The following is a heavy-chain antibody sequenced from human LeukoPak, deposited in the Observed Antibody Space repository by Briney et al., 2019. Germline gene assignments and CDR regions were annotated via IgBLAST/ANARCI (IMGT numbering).Heavy chain of an antibody. V-gene: IGHV1-69*13. Sequence: GASVKVSCKASGGTFSSYAISWVRQAPGQGLEWMGGIIPIFGTANYAQKFQGRVTITADESTSTAYMELSSLRSEDTAVYYGASLAPSGSYFDYWGQGTLVTVSS. CDR2: IIPIFGTA. CDR3: ASLAPSGSYFDY. CDR1: GGTFSSYA. D-gene: IGHD1-26*01. J-gene: IGHJ4*02.